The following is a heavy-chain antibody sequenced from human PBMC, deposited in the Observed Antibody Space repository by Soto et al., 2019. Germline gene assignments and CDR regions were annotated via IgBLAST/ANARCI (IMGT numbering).Heavy chain of an antibody. CDR2: ISASGDTK. V-gene: IGHV3-48*02. CDR3: ARDSTYYYDTSGYCVY. CDR1: GFIFNSYS. J-gene: IGHJ4*02. Sequence: GGSLRLSCAASGFIFNSYSMNWVRHTPGKGLEWVSYISASGDTKHYADSVKGRFTISRDNAKNSLFLQMHSLRDEDTAVYYCARDSTYYYDTSGYCVYWGQGTLVTVS. D-gene: IGHD3-22*01.